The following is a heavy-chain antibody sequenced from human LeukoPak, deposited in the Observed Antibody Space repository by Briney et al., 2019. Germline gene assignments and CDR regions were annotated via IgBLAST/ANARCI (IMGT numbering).Heavy chain of an antibody. V-gene: IGHV3-48*03. CDR3: ATLSDRNFYYSYGLDV. D-gene: IGHD1-14*01. CDR1: GFTLSTYE. CDR2: IGRYGVTT. Sequence: GGSLRLSCAASGFTLSTYEMNWVRQAPGKGVEWVAYIGRYGVTTYYADSVKGRFTISGANAKNSLNLQMNSLRAEDTAVYSCATLSDRNFYYSYGLDVWGQGTTVTVS. J-gene: IGHJ6*02.